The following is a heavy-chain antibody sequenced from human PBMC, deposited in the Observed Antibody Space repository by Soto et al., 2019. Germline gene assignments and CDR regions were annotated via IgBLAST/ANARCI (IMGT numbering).Heavy chain of an antibody. CDR2: IYSTGTT. J-gene: IGHJ4*02. Sequence: EVQLVESGGGLIQPGGSLKLSCAASGFTVGNNYMSWLRQAPGKGLEWVSLIYSTGTTKYADSVKGRFTVARDNAKNTLYLQMNSLRAEDTAVYYCAKDGRGSESHSNSFGYWGQGTLLTVSS. CDR1: GFTVGNNY. CDR3: AKDGRGSESHSNSFGY. D-gene: IGHD3-10*01. V-gene: IGHV3-53*01.